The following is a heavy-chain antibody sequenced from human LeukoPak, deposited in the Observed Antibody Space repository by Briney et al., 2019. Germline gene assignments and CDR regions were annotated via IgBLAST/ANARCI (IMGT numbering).Heavy chain of an antibody. D-gene: IGHD4-17*01. CDR1: GFTFSSYA. J-gene: IGHJ6*03. V-gene: IGHV3-30*04. CDR2: ISYDGSNK. CDR3: ARDGPSVTHYYMDV. Sequence: PGGSLRLSCAASGFTFSSYAMHWVRQAPGKGLEWVAVISYDGSNKYYADSVKGRFTISRDNSKNTLYLQINSLRAEDTAVYYCARDGPSVTHYYMDVWGKGTTVTVSS.